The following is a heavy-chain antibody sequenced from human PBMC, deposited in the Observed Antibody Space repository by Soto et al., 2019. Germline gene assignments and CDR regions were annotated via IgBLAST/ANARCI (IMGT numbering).Heavy chain of an antibody. V-gene: IGHV4-30-4*01. CDR3: AREDIVLVPVEWGYFDY. CDR2: IYYSGST. J-gene: IGHJ4*02. Sequence: PSETLSLTCTVSGGSISSGDYYWSWIRQPPGKGLEWIGYIYYSGSTYYNPSLKSRVTISVDTSKNQFSLKLSSVTAADTAVYYCAREDIVLVPVEWGYFDYWGQGTLVTVSS. CDR1: GGSISSGDYY. D-gene: IGHD2-2*01.